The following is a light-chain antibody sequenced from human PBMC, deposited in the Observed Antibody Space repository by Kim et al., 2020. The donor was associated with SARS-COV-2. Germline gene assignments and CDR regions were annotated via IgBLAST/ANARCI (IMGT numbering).Light chain of an antibody. V-gene: IGLV2-11*01. CDR1: SSDVGGYNY. CDR3: CSNTGTDPSKV. CDR2: AVS. Sequence: QSALTQPRSVSGSPGQSVTISCTGTSSDVGGYNYVSWYQLHPGKAPKLMIYAVSKRPSGVPDRFSGSKSGNTASLTISGLQAEDEADYYCCSNTGTDPSKVFGTGTKFTVL. J-gene: IGLJ1*01.